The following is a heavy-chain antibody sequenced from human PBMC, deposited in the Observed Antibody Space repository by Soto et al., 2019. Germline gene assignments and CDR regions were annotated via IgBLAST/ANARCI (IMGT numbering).Heavy chain of an antibody. V-gene: IGHV3-23*01. D-gene: IGHD3-16*02. CDR2: ISGSGGST. Sequence: GSLRLSCAASGFTFSSYAMSWVRQAPGKGLEWVSAISGSGGSTYYADSVKGRFTISRDNSKNTLYLQMNGLRAEDTAVYYCAKSFWDGYIWGSYRPVPTFDYWGQGTLVTVSS. CDR3: AKSFWDGYIWGSYRPVPTFDY. J-gene: IGHJ4*02. CDR1: GFTFSSYA.